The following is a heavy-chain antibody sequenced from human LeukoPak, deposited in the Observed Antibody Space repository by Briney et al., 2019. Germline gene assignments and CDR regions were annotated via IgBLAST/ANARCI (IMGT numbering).Heavy chain of an antibody. V-gene: IGHV3-11*01. CDR1: GFTFSDYY. J-gene: IGHJ3*02. CDR3: ARLALIVLSAFEI. Sequence: GGSLRLSCAASGFTFSDYYMSWIRQAPGKGLEWVSYISSSGSTIYYADSVKGRFTISRDNSKNSLYLQMNSLRAEDTAVYYCARLALIVLSAFEIWGQGTMVTVSS. D-gene: IGHD1-26*01. CDR2: ISSSGSTI.